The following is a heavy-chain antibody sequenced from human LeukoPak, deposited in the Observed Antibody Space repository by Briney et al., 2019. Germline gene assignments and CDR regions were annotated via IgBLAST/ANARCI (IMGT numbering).Heavy chain of an antibody. Sequence: PGGSLRLSCAASGFTFRSYSMNWVCQAPGKGLEWVSSITTSSYIYYADSVKGRFTISRDNAKNSLYLQMYSLRAEDTAVYYCASAVGGTISWGQGTLVTVSS. CDR3: ASAVGGTIS. CDR2: ITTSSYI. D-gene: IGHD1-26*01. J-gene: IGHJ4*02. CDR1: GFTFRSYS. V-gene: IGHV3-21*01.